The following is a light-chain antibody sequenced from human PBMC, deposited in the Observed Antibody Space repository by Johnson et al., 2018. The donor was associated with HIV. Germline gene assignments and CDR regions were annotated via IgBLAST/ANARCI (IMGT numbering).Light chain of an antibody. Sequence: QSVLTQPPSVSAAPGQKVTISCSGTSSNIGNNYVSWYQHLPGTAPKVLIYDNDKRPSGIPDRFSGSKSGTSATLGISGLQTGEEADDYCGTWDRSLRTPNYFFGPGTKVTVL. CDR2: DND. V-gene: IGLV1-51*01. CDR3: GTWDRSLRTPNYF. J-gene: IGLJ1*01. CDR1: SSNIGNNY.